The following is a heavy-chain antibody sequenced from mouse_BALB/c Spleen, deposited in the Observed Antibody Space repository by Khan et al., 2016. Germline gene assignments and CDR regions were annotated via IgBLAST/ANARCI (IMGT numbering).Heavy chain of an antibody. CDR3: ARAGYYGYLVN. Sequence: EVKLLASGGGLVQPGGSLKLSCAASGFDFSRYWMSWVRQAPGKGLEWIGEINPDSSTINYTPSLKDKFIISRDNAKNTLYLQMRKVRSEDTVLYYCARAGYYGYLVNWGQGTLVTVSA. D-gene: IGHD1-1*01. J-gene: IGHJ3*01. CDR1: GFDFSRYW. V-gene: IGHV4-1*02. CDR2: INPDSSTI.